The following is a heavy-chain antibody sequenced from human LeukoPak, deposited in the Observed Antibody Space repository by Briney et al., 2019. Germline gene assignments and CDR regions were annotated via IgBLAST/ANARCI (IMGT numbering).Heavy chain of an antibody. D-gene: IGHD4-23*01. CDR1: GFTFSSYE. J-gene: IGHJ4*02. CDR3: ARRAGGYSHPYDY. CDR2: INGGGSTM. V-gene: IGHV3-48*03. Sequence: GGSLRLSCAASGFTFSSYEMNWVRQAPGKGLEWISYINGGGSTMNYADSVKGRFTISRDNAKNSLYLQMNGLRAEDTAVYYCARRAGGYSHPYDYWGQGILVTVSS.